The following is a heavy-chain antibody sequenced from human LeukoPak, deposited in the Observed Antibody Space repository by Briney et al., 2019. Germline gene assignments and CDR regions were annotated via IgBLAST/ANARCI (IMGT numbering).Heavy chain of an antibody. D-gene: IGHD2-8*01. J-gene: IGHJ6*03. CDR1: GYTFTGYY. CDR2: INPNSGGT. Sequence: ASVKVSCKASGYTFTGYYMHWVRQAPGQGREWMGWINPNSGGTNYAQKFQGRVTMTRDTSISTAYMELSRLRSDDTAVYYCARDIVLMVYAIPYYYYMDVWGKGTTVTVSS. CDR3: ARDIVLMVYAIPYYYYMDV. V-gene: IGHV1-2*02.